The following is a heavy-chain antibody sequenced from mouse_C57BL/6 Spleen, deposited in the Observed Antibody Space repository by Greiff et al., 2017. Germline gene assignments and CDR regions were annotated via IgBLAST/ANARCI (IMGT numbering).Heavy chain of an antibody. CDR1: GYSITSGYY. J-gene: IGHJ4*01. CDR2: ISYDGSN. Sequence: VQLQQSGPGLVKPSQSLSLTCSVTGYSITSGYYWNWIRQFPGNKLEWMGYISYDGSNNYNPSLKNRISITRDTSKNQFFLKLNSVTTEDTATYYCARELRGAMDYWGQGTSVTVSS. D-gene: IGHD1-1*01. CDR3: ARELRGAMDY. V-gene: IGHV3-6*01.